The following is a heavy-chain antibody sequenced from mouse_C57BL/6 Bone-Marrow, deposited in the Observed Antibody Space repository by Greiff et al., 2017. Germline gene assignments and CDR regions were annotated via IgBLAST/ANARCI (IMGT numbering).Heavy chain of an antibody. CDR2: IHPNSGST. J-gene: IGHJ4*01. Sequence: QVQLKQPGAELVKPGASVKLSCKASGYTFTSYWMHWVKQRPGQGLEWIGMIHPNSGSTNYNEKFKSKATLTVDKSSSTAYMQLSSLTSEDSAVYYWAIAYYSNSYYAMDYWGQGTSVTVSS. CDR1: GYTFTSYW. D-gene: IGHD2-5*01. CDR3: AIAYYSNSYYAMDY. V-gene: IGHV1-64*01.